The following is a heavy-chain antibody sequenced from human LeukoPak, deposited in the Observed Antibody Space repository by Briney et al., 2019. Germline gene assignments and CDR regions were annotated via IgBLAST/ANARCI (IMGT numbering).Heavy chain of an antibody. D-gene: IGHD3-22*01. V-gene: IGHV3-7*01. CDR2: IKKTGSET. Sequence: GGSLRLSCAASGFTFNHFWRSGIGQAPGKGLEGVAYIKKTGSETYYADSVKGRFTISRDNSKNTLYLQMNSLRAEDTAVYYCAREDSSGYPTFDYWGQGTLVTVSS. CDR3: AREDSSGYPTFDY. CDR1: GFTFNHFW. J-gene: IGHJ4*02.